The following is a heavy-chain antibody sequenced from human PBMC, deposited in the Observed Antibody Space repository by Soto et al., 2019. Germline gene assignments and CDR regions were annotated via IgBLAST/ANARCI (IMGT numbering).Heavy chain of an antibody. D-gene: IGHD6-6*01. V-gene: IGHV3-7*05. J-gene: IGHJ3*01. CDR3: ARHNLLARGFEV. CDR1: GFTFSSYW. CDR2: IKDDGSEK. Sequence: GGSLRLSCAASGFTFSSYWMAWVRQAPGKGLEWVANIKDDGSEKYYVDSVKGRFTFSRDNGKNSLYLQMNSLRVEDTAVYYCARHNLLARGFEVWGRGTMVTVSS.